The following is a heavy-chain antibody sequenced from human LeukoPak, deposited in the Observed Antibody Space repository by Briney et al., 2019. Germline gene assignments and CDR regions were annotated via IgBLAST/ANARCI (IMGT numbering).Heavy chain of an antibody. CDR3: ARDNSMHERGWWFDP. V-gene: IGHV1-3*01. CDR2: INAGNGNT. CDR1: GYTFTSYA. D-gene: IGHD4-23*01. Sequence: GASVKVSCKASGYTFTSYAMHWVRQAPGQRLEWMGWINAGNGNTKYSQEFQGRVTITRDTSASTAYMELSSLKSDDTAVYYCARDNSMHERGWWFDPWGQGTLVTVSS. J-gene: IGHJ5*02.